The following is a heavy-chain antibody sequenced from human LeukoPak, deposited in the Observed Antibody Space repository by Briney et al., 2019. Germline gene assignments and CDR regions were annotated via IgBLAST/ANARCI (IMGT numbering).Heavy chain of an antibody. CDR1: GGSISSSSYY. V-gene: IGHV4-39*01. Sequence: PSETLSLTCTVSGGSISSSSYYWGWIRQPPGKGLEWIGSIYYSGSTYYNPSLKSRVTISVDTSKNQFSLKLSSVTAADTAVYYCARGWDRSTSSRGDYWGQGTLVTVSS. J-gene: IGHJ4*02. CDR2: IYYSGST. D-gene: IGHD2-2*01. CDR3: ARGWDRSTSSRGDY.